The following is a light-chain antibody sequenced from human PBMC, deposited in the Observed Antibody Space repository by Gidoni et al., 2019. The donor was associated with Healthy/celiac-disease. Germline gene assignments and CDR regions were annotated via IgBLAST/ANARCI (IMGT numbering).Light chain of an antibody. V-gene: IGKV1-5*03. CDR3: QQYNSYST. CDR2: TAS. Sequence: IQMTQSPSTLSASVGDRVTLTCRASQSISSWLAWYQQKAGKPPKLLIYTASSLESGVPSRFSGSGSGTEFTLTISSLQPDDFATYYCQQYNSYSTFGQGTKVEIK. J-gene: IGKJ1*01. CDR1: QSISSW.